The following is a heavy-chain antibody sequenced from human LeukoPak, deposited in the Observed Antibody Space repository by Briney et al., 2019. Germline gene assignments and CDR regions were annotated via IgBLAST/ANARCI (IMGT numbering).Heavy chain of an antibody. D-gene: IGHD3-10*01. V-gene: IGHV3-23*01. CDR2: ISRRGDST. CDR1: GFTFTNHA. J-gene: IGHJ4*02. CDR3: AKFGATAYFDY. Sequence: GGSLRLSCAASGFTFTNHAMSRVRQAPGKGLQWVSAISRRGDSTYYADSVKGRFTISRDNSKNTLYLQMNSLRAEDTAIYYCAKFGATAYFDYWGQGTLVTVSS.